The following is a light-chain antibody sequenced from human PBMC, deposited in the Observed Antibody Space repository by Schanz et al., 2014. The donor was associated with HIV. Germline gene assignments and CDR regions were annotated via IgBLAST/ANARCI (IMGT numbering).Light chain of an antibody. CDR3: QSYDSGLSGIL. J-gene: IGLJ2*01. Sequence: SYELTQPPSVSVAPGKTARITCGGNNIESKSVHWYQQKPGQAPVLVIYYDSDRPSGIPERFSGSNSGNTATLTISGAQVEDEADYYCQSYDSGLSGILFGGGTKLTVL. CDR2: YDS. CDR1: NIESKS. V-gene: IGLV3-21*01.